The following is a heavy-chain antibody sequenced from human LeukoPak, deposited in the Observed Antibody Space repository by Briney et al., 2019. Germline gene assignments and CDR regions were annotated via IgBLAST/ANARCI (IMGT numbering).Heavy chain of an antibody. D-gene: IGHD4-23*01. J-gene: IGHJ6*03. CDR2: IYTSGST. CDR1: GGSISSGSYY. V-gene: IGHV4-61*02. CDR3: ARAKGAAPRWGYYYYMDV. Sequence: SQTLSLTCTVSGGSISSGSYYWSWIRQPAGKGLEWIGRIYTSGSTNYNPSLKSRVTISVDTSKNQFSLKLSSVTAADTAVYYCARAKGAAPRWGYYYYMDVWGKGTTVTVSS.